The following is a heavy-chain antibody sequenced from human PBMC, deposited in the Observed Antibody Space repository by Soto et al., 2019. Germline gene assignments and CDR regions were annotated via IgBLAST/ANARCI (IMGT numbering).Heavy chain of an antibody. J-gene: IGHJ1*01. CDR2: ISGSGSTI. CDR1: GFTFSSHE. Sequence: PGGSLRLSCEATGFTFSSHEMNWIRQTPGKRLEWIAKISGSGSTINYADSVKGRFTISRDNVQRILHLQMDSLRVEDTGVYYCARGGVYWGRGTLVTVSS. D-gene: IGHD2-8*01. V-gene: IGHV3-48*03. CDR3: ARGGVY.